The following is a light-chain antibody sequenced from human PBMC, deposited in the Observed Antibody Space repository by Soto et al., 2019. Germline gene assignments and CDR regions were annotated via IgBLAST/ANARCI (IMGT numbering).Light chain of an antibody. Sequence: DIQMTQPPSTLSASVGYRVTITCRASQSISSYLNWYQQKPGKAPKLLIYAASSLQSGVPSRFSGSGSGTDFTLTISSLQPEDFATYYCQQSYSTPPITFGQGTRLEIK. CDR3: QQSYSTPPIT. J-gene: IGKJ5*01. V-gene: IGKV1-39*01. CDR1: QSISSY. CDR2: AAS.